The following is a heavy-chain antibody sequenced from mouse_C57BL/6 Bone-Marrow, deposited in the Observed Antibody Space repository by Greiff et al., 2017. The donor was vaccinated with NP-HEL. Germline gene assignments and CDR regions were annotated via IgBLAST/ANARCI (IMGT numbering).Heavy chain of an antibody. CDR2: IYPRDGST. J-gene: IGHJ1*03. V-gene: IGHV1-78*01. Sequence: QVQLQQSDAELVKPGASVKISCKVSGYTFTDHTIHWMKQRPEQGLEWIGYIYPRDGSTKYNEKFKGKATLTADKSSSTAYMQLNSLTSEDSAVYFCARYYYGQPSYWYFDVWGTGTTVTVSS. D-gene: IGHD1-1*01. CDR1: GYTFTDHT. CDR3: ARYYYGQPSYWYFDV.